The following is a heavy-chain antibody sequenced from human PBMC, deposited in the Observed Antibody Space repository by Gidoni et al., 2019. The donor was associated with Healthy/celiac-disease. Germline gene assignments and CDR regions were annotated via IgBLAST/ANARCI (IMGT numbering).Heavy chain of an antibody. CDR3: AKFSELVVGGYFQH. D-gene: IGHD6-6*01. CDR1: GFTFSSYA. J-gene: IGHJ1*01. CDR2: ISGSGGSK. Sequence: EVQLLESGGGFVQPGGSLSLSCAASGFTFSSYAMIWVRQAPGRGQGWVSAISGSGGSKYDADSVKGRFTISRDNSKNTLYMQMNSLSAEDTAVYYCAKFSELVVGGYFQHWGQGTLVTVSS. V-gene: IGHV3-23*01.